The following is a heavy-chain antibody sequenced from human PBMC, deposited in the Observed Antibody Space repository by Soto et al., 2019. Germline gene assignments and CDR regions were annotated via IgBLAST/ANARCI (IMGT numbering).Heavy chain of an antibody. D-gene: IGHD6-6*01. CDR1: GFTFSSYA. Sequence: LRLSCTASGFTFSSYAMSWVRQAPGKGLEWVSAISGSGGNTYYADSVKGRFTISRDNSKNTLYLQMNSLRAEDTAVYYCAKSITARPFDYWGQGALVTVSS. CDR3: AKSITARPFDY. J-gene: IGHJ4*02. V-gene: IGHV3-23*01. CDR2: ISGSGGNT.